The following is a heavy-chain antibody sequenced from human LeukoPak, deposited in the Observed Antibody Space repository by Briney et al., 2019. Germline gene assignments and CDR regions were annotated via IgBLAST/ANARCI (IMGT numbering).Heavy chain of an antibody. CDR3: ASLDCGGDCYRPEYFQH. D-gene: IGHD2-21*02. Sequence: GASVKFSCKASGGTFSSYAISWVRQAPGQGLEWMGRIIPILGIANYAQKFQGRVTITADKSTSTAYMELSSLRSEDTAVYYCASLDCGGDCYRPEYFQHWGQGTLVTVSS. J-gene: IGHJ1*01. CDR1: GGTFSSYA. V-gene: IGHV1-69*04. CDR2: IIPILGIA.